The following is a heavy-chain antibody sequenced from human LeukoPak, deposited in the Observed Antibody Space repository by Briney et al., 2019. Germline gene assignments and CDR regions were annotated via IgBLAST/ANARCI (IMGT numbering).Heavy chain of an antibody. D-gene: IGHD6-13*01. V-gene: IGHV3-74*01. J-gene: IGHJ4*02. CDR1: GFTFSSYW. CDR3: TRGQQLVGD. CDR2: INPDGGST. Sequence: GGSLRLSCAASGFTFSSYWMHWFRQAPGKGLVWVSRINPDGGSTAYADSVKGRFTISRDNAKNTLYLQMNSLRVEDTAVYYCTRGQQLVGDWGQGTLVTVSS.